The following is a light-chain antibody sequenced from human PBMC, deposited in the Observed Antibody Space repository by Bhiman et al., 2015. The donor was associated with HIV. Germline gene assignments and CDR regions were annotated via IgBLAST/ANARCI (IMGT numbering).Light chain of an antibody. CDR1: GSDIGDSDS. Sequence: QSALTQPASVSGSPGQSITISCTGTGSDIGDSDSVSWYQQRPGKAPKLMIYEVIKRPSGVPDRFHGSKSGNTASLTVSGLQAEDEADYYCSSYAGSNNPYVFGTGTKVTVL. J-gene: IGLJ1*01. V-gene: IGLV2-8*01. CDR2: EVI. CDR3: SSYAGSNNPYV.